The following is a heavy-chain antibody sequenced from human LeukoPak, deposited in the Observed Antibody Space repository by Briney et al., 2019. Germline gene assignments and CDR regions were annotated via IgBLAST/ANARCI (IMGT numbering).Heavy chain of an antibody. D-gene: IGHD3-9*01. CDR1: GFTFSNYG. CDR3: AKASIFDWQNQYYFDY. Sequence: PGGSLRLSCAASGFTFSNYGLSWVRQAPGKGLEWVSGITASGGTTYYADSVKGRFTISRDNSKNTLYLQMNSLRAEDTAVYYCAKASIFDWQNQYYFDYWGQGTLVTVSS. J-gene: IGHJ4*02. CDR2: ITASGGTT. V-gene: IGHV3-23*01.